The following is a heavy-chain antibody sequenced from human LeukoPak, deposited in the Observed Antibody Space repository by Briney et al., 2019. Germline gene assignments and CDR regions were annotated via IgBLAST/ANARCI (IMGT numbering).Heavy chain of an antibody. CDR2: VNRDGSET. V-gene: IGHV3-7*03. J-gene: IGHJ6*02. CDR3: VRNNAMDV. CDR1: GFTLSNHW. Sequence: GGSLRLSCAASGFTLSNHWMTWVRQVPGRGPEWVANVNRDGSETYYLDSVKSRFTISRDNAKSSLNLQMNSLRAEDTALYYCVRNNAMDVWGQGTAVIVSS. D-gene: IGHD2-8*01.